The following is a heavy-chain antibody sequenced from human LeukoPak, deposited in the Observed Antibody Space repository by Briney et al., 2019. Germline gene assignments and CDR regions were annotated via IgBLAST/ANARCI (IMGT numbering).Heavy chain of an antibody. Sequence: GGSLRLSCAASGFTFNNYAMGWVRQAPGKGLEWVSIISGSGDGTYYADSVKGRFTISRDNSKDTLYLQMSSLRAEDTAVYYCAKGLGYGGSWFAPWFGPWGQGTLLTVSS. CDR1: GFTFNNYA. CDR2: ISGSGDGT. CDR3: AKGLGYGGSWFAPWFGP. D-gene: IGHD6-13*01. V-gene: IGHV3-23*01. J-gene: IGHJ5*02.